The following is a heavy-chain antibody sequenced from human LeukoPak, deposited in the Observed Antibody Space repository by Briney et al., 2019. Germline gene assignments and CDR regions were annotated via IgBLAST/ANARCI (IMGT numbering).Heavy chain of an antibody. CDR1: GFAFSTYG. CDR3: AKVPKAPLAAPNWFDP. D-gene: IGHD6-13*01. V-gene: IGHV3-30*02. J-gene: IGHJ5*02. Sequence: GGSLRLSCAASGFAFSTYGMHWVRQAPGKGLEWVAFIRYDGSNKYYADSVKGRFTISRDNSKNTLYLQMNSLRAEDTAVYYCAKVPKAPLAAPNWFDPWGQGTLVTVSS. CDR2: IRYDGSNK.